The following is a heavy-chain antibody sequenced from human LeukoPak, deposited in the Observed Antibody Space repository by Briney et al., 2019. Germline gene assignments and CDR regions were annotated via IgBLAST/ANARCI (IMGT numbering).Heavy chain of an antibody. J-gene: IGHJ4*02. CDR2: ISGSGGST. Sequence: PGGSLRLSCAASGFTFSSYAMSWVRQAPGKGLEWVSAISGSGGSTYYADSVKGRFTISRDNSKNTLYLQMNSMRAEDPAVYYCAKFGSSWYYFDYWGQGTLVTVSS. D-gene: IGHD6-13*01. CDR1: GFTFSSYA. V-gene: IGHV3-23*01. CDR3: AKFGSSWYYFDY.